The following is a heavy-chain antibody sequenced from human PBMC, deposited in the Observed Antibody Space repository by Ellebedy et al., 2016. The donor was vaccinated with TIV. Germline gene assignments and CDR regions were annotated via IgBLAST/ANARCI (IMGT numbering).Heavy chain of an antibody. CDR2: IWYDGSNK. CDR3: ARGGGLGELSPLDYYYYGMDV. J-gene: IGHJ6*02. Sequence: GESLKISCAASGFTFSNYGMHWVRQAPGKGLEWVGIIWYDGSNKYYADSVKGRFTISRDNSKNTLYLQMNSLRAEDTAVYYCARGGGLGELSPLDYYYYGMDVWGQGTTVTVSS. D-gene: IGHD3-16*02. CDR1: GFTFSNYG. V-gene: IGHV3-33*01.